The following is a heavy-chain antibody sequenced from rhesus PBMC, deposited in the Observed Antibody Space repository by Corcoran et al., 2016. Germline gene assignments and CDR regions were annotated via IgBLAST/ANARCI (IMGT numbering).Heavy chain of an antibody. CDR3: AIDTDSWNIRRGLLDS. J-gene: IGHJ6*01. Sequence: QVQLQESGPGLVKPSETLSLTCAVSGGSVSSSNWWSWIRQPAGKGLEGIGDISGIRVSTYNNPVLKSRFTSSTDTSKNQFSLKLSSGTAADTAVYYCAIDTDSWNIRRGLLDSWGQGVVVTVSS. V-gene: IGHV4-65*01. CDR2: ISGIRVST. D-gene: IGHD1-20*01. CDR1: GGSVSSSNW.